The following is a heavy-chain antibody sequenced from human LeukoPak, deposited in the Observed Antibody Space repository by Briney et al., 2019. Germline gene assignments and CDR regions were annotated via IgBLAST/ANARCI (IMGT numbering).Heavy chain of an antibody. CDR1: GFTFSSYG. V-gene: IGHV3-30*18. Sequence: GGSLRLSCAASGFTFSSYGMHWVRQAPGKGLEWVAVISYDGSNKYYADSVKGRFTISRDNSKNTLYLQMNSLRAEDTAVYYCAKMAFDYWGQGTLVTVSS. CDR2: ISYDGSNK. D-gene: IGHD5-24*01. CDR3: AKMAFDY. J-gene: IGHJ4*02.